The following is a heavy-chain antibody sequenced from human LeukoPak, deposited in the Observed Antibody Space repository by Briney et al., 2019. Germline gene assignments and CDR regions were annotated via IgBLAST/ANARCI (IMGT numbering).Heavy chain of an antibody. CDR3: ARQYYDSTGYYYFDY. V-gene: IGHV4-39*01. J-gene: IGHJ4*02. CDR1: GDFITGSTYY. D-gene: IGHD3-22*01. CDR2: MYYSGST. Sequence: SETLSLTCTVSGDFITGSTYYWGWIRQPPGKGLEWIGSMYYSGSTYSNPSLRSRVTMSADTSKNQFSLNLKSVTAADTAVYYCARQYYDSTGYYYFDYWGQGTLVTVYS.